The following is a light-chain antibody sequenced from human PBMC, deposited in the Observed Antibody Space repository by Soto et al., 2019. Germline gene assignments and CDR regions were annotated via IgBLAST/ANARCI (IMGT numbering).Light chain of an antibody. Sequence: DIQMTQSPSTLSASVGDRVTITCRASQSISSWLAWYQQKPGKAPNLLIYKTSSLESGVPSTFSGSGSGTEFTLTVNSLQPDDFAVYYCEQYDSYPLTLGGGTKVEIK. J-gene: IGKJ4*01. V-gene: IGKV1-5*03. CDR3: EQYDSYPLT. CDR1: QSISSW. CDR2: KTS.